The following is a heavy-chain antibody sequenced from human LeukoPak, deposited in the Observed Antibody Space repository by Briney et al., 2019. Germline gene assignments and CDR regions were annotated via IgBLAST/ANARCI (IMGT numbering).Heavy chain of an antibody. Sequence: GRSLRLSCAASGFTFSSYAMHWVRQAPGKGLEWAAVISYDGSNKYYADSVKGRFTISRDNSKNTLYLQMNSLRAEDTAVYYCARNWGSVYYDSSGILDYWGQGTLVTVSS. D-gene: IGHD3-22*01. V-gene: IGHV3-30-3*01. J-gene: IGHJ4*02. CDR3: ARNWGSVYYDSSGILDY. CDR1: GFTFSSYA. CDR2: ISYDGSNK.